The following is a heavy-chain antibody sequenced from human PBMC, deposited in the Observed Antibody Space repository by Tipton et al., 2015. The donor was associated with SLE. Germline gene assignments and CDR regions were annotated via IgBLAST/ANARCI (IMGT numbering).Heavy chain of an antibody. CDR3: ARGDYDFWSGFWFDP. D-gene: IGHD3-3*01. Sequence: LRLSCAVSGGSISSSSYYWGWIRQPPGKGLEWIGSIYYSGSPYYNPSLKSRVTISVDTSKNQFSLKLSSVTAADTAVYYCARGDYDFWSGFWFDPWGQGTLVTVSS. V-gene: IGHV4-39*07. CDR2: IYYSGSP. J-gene: IGHJ5*02. CDR1: GGSISSSSYY.